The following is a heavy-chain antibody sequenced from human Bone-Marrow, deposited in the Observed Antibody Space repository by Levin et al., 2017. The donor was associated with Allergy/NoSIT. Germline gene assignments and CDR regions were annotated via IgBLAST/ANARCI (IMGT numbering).Heavy chain of an antibody. CDR1: GGSISRSSYY. CDR2: IHFRGRT. CDR3: ARHGDFVVDVFATPNFCYFDL. V-gene: IGHV4-39*01. J-gene: IGHJ2*01. Sequence: SQTLSLTCTVSGGSISRSSYYWGWVRQSPGQGLEWIGNIHFRGRTNYNPSLKSRVPISADTSKNQFSLKVTSVTAADTAMYYCARHGDFVVDVFATPNFCYFDLWGRGTLVTVSS. D-gene: IGHD2-15*01.